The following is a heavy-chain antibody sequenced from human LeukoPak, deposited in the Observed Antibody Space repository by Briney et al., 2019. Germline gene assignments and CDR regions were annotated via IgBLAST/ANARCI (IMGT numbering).Heavy chain of an antibody. J-gene: IGHJ3*02. Sequence: ASVKVSCKASGYTFTSCDINWVRQAPGQGLEWMGWISAYNGSTNYAQKLQGRVTMTTDTSTSTAYMELRSLRSDDTAVYSCARGIAARVYAFGIWGQGTMVTVSS. V-gene: IGHV1-18*01. CDR1: GYTFTSCD. D-gene: IGHD6-6*01. CDR3: ARGIAARVYAFGI. CDR2: ISAYNGST.